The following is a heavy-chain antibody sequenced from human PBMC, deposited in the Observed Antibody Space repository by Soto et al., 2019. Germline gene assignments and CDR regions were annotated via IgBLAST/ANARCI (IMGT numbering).Heavy chain of an antibody. J-gene: IGHJ3*02. V-gene: IGHV3-7*01. D-gene: IGHD2-8*01. CDR1: GFTFSSYW. Sequence: EVQLVESGGGLVQPGGSLRLSCAASGFTFSSYWMSWVRQAPGKGLEWVANIKQDGSEKYYVDSVKGRFTISRDNAMNSLYLQMNSLRAEDTAVYYCARGSYCTNGVCFLDDAFDIWGQGTMVTVSS. CDR2: IKQDGSEK. CDR3: ARGSYCTNGVCFLDDAFDI.